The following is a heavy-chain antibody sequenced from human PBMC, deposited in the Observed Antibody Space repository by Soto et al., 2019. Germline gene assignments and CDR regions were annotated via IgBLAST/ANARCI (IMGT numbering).Heavy chain of an antibody. V-gene: IGHV4-30-2*01. D-gene: IGHD3-3*01. Sequence: QLQLQESGSGLVRPSQTLSLTCAVSGGSISTSDYSWSWIRQAPGRGLEWIGSIYQSGRSYYSPPRKSRATMSLDKSKNQGSLKITSAVAADTSRSYCAREMTIFGVAPWGGVDVWGQGTTVTVSS. CDR1: GGSISTSDYS. CDR2: IYQSGRS. CDR3: AREMTIFGVAPWGGVDV. J-gene: IGHJ6*02.